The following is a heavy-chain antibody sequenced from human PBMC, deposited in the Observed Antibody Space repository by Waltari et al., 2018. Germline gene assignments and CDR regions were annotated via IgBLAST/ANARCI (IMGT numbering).Heavy chain of an antibody. V-gene: IGHV3-20*04. CDR2: ISWNGGPR. J-gene: IGHJ6*02. CDR1: GFSFDDFG. Sequence: ELLLVESGGTVVRPGGSLRLSCEASGFSFDDFGMNWVRQVPGKGLGVVSGISWNGGPRGYADSVKGRFTIARDNIRNSLYLEMNSLRAEDTALYYCARSTVTLIYYYALDVWGQGTPVTVSS. D-gene: IGHD4-17*01. CDR3: ARSTVTLIYYYALDV.